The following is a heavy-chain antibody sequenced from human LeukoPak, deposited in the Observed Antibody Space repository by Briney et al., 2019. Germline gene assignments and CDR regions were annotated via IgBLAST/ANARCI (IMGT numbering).Heavy chain of an antibody. D-gene: IGHD1-1*01. CDR3: ARVLSSTGEDWGRFDY. V-gene: IGHV4-31*02. CDR2: IYFSGST. J-gene: IGHJ4*02. CDR1: GGSISSGGSY. Sequence: PSQTLSLTWTVSGGSISSGGSYCSWIRQHPGKGLEWTGYIYFSGSTYYHPSLKSRVTISVDTSKNQFSLKLSSVTAADTAVYYCARVLSSTGEDWGRFDYWGQGTLVTVSS.